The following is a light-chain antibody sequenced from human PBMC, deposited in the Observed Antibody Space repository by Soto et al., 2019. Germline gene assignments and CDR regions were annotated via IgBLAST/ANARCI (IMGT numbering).Light chain of an antibody. J-gene: IGKJ5*01. Sequence: PGERATLSCRASQSVSSSHLAWYQHKPGQAPRLLIYAASSRATGSPDRFSGGGSGTDFTLTISRLEPADVAVYYCQQYGYSPITFGQATRLPIK. V-gene: IGKV3-20*01. CDR3: QQYGYSPIT. CDR1: QSVSSSH. CDR2: AAS.